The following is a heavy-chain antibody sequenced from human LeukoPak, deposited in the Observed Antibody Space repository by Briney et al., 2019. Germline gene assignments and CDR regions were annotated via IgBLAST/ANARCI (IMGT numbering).Heavy chain of an antibody. J-gene: IGHJ4*02. CDR2: ISSSSSYI. CDR1: GFTFSSYS. Sequence: PGGSLRLSCAASGFTFSSYSMNWVRQAPGKGLEWVSSISSSSSYIYYADSVKGRFTISRDNSKNTLHLQMNSLRAEDTAVYYCAKDPYGDYYFDYWGQGTPVTVSS. V-gene: IGHV3-21*04. D-gene: IGHD4-17*01. CDR3: AKDPYGDYYFDY.